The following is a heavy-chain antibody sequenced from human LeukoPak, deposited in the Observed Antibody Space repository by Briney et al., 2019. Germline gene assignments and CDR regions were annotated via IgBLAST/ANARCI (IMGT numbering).Heavy chain of an antibody. D-gene: IGHD3-9*01. J-gene: IGHJ2*01. Sequence: SETLSLTCTVSGGSISSGSYYWSWIRQPAGKGLEWIGRIYTSGSTNYNPSLKSRVTISVDTSKNQFSLKLSSVTAADTAVYYCARPNYDILTGFGYFDLWGRGTLVTVSS. CDR2: IYTSGST. CDR1: GGSISSGSYY. CDR3: ARPNYDILTGFGYFDL. V-gene: IGHV4-61*02.